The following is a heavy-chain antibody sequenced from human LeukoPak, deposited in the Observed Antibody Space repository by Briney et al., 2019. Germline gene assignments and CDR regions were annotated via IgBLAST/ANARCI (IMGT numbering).Heavy chain of an antibody. CDR3: ARDRIPYSSGWYEYGFDY. J-gene: IGHJ4*02. Sequence: ASVKVSCKASGYTFTSYAMHWVRQAPGQRLEWMGWINAGNGNTKYSQKFQGRVTITRDTSASTAYMELSSLRSEDTAVYYCARDRIPYSSGWYEYGFDYWGQGTLVTVSS. V-gene: IGHV1-3*01. CDR1: GYTFTSYA. D-gene: IGHD6-19*01. CDR2: INAGNGNT.